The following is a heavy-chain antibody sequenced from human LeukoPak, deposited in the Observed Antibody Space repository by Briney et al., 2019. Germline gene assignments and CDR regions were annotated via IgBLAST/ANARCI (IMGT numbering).Heavy chain of an antibody. J-gene: IGHJ4*02. Sequence: PGGSLRLSCAVSGFPVSSNHMGWVRQAPGKGLEWVAYIKQDGSEKYYVDSVKGRFTISRDNAKNSLYLQMNSLRAEDTALYYCARELQLDWGQGTLVTVSS. V-gene: IGHV3-7*04. CDR1: GFPVSSNH. CDR2: IKQDGSEK. CDR3: ARELQLD. D-gene: IGHD1-1*01.